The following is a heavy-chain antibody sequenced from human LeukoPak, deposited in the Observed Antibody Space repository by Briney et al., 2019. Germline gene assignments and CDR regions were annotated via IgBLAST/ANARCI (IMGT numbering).Heavy chain of an antibody. J-gene: IGHJ4*02. V-gene: IGHV3-23*01. CDR2: ISGSGGST. D-gene: IGHD3-22*01. Sequence: PGGSLRLSCAASGFTVSNNYMTWVRQAPGKGLEWVSAISGSGGSTYYADSVKGRFTISRDNSKNTLYLQMNSLRAEDTAVYYCAYPTMIVAEVDYWGQGTLVTVSS. CDR1: GFTVSNNY. CDR3: AYPTMIVAEVDY.